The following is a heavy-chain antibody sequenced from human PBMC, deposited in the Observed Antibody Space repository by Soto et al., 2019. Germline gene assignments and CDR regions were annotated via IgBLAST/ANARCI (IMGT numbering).Heavy chain of an antibody. V-gene: IGHV1-18*01. CDR2: ISAYNGNT. D-gene: IGHD3-3*01. CDR3: ARVGLGAPDHSGEGDGMDV. CDR1: GYTFTSYG. J-gene: IGHJ6*02. Sequence: QVQLVQSGAEVKKPGASVKVSCKASGYTFTSYGISWVRQAPGQGLEWMGWISAYNGNTNYAQKVQGRVTMNTDTSTSTAYMELRSLRSDDTAVYYCARVGLGAPDHSGEGDGMDVWGPGTTVTVSS.